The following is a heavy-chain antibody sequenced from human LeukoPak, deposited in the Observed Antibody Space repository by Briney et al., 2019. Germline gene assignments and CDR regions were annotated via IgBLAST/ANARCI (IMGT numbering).Heavy chain of an antibody. D-gene: IGHD1-14*01. CDR3: AHPSRTYYYYAMDV. J-gene: IGHJ6*02. CDR2: IIPIFGTT. CDR1: RGTFSSYA. Sequence: SVNVSFTASRGTFSSYAISWVRQAPGQGLEWMGVIIPIFGTTNYAQKFQGRVTITADESTSTAYMELSSLRSEDTAVYYCAHPSRTYYYYAMDVWGQGTTVTVSS. V-gene: IGHV1-69*13.